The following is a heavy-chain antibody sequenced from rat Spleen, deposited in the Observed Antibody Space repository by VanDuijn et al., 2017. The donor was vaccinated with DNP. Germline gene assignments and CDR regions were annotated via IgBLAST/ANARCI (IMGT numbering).Heavy chain of an antibody. CDR1: GFTFSDYD. D-gene: IGHD1-6*01. Sequence: EVQLVESGGGLVQPGRSLKFSCAASGFTFSDYDMAWVRQAPTKGLEWVATISISGSTTSYPDSVKGRFTISRDNAKSCLYLHMNSLKSEDTATYYCARQRVMYTTATGFAYWGQGTLVTVSS. CDR2: ISISGSTT. CDR3: ARQRVMYTTATGFAY. J-gene: IGHJ3*01. V-gene: IGHV5-25*01.